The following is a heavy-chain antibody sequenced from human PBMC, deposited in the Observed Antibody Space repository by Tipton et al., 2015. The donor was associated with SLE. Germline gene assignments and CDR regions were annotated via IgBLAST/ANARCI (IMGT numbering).Heavy chain of an antibody. CDR1: GGSISSSGYY. D-gene: IGHD1-26*01. CDR3: AREAKYSGSYYNWFDT. V-gene: IGHV4-61*02. J-gene: IGHJ5*02. CDR2: IYSSGST. Sequence: TLSLTCTVSGGSISSSGYYWSWIRQPAGKGLEWIGRIYSSGSTNENLSLKSRVFISKDTSKNQFSLKLSSVTAADTAVYYCAREAKYSGSYYNWFDTWGQGTLVTVSP.